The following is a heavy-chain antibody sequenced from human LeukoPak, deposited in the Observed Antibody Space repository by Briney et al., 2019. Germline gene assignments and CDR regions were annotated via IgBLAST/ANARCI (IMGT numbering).Heavy chain of an antibody. J-gene: IGHJ3*02. CDR2: TGNKANSYTT. CDR1: GLTFSDHY. CDR3: AADPQWELLLWAFDI. Sequence: GGSLRLSCAASGLTFSDHYMDWVRQAPGKGLEWVGRTGNKANSYTTEYAASVKGRFTISRDDSKNSLYLQMNSLKTEDTAVYYCAADPQWELLLWAFDIWGQGTMVTVSS. D-gene: IGHD1-26*01. V-gene: IGHV3-72*01.